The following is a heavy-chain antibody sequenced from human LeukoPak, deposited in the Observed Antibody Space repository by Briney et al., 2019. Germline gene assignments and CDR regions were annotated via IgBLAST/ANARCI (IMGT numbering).Heavy chain of an antibody. Sequence: GGSLRLSCAASAFTFNTYWMHWVRQVPGRGLEWVSRINGDESSTNYADSVKGRLTVSRDNAKNTLHLQMNSLRVEDTAVYYCAREMGSSSYVLDIWGQGTMVTVSS. D-gene: IGHD2-15*01. V-gene: IGHV3-74*01. CDR2: INGDESST. CDR1: AFTFNTYW. CDR3: AREMGSSSYVLDI. J-gene: IGHJ3*02.